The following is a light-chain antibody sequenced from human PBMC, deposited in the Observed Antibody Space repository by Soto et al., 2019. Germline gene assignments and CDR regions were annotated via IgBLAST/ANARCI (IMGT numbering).Light chain of an antibody. Sequence: QSVLTQPPSVSGAPGQRVTISCTGSSSNIGAGYDVHGYQQLPGTAPKLLIYGNSKRPSGVPDRFSGSKSGTSASLAITGLQAEDEADYYCQSYDSSLSGVVFGGGTQLTVL. CDR1: SSNIGAGYD. J-gene: IGLJ2*01. CDR3: QSYDSSLSGVV. V-gene: IGLV1-40*01. CDR2: GNS.